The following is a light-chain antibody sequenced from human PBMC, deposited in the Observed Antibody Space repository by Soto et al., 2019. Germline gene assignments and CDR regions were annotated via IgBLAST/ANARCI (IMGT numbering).Light chain of an antibody. CDR1: NSDVGIYDF. V-gene: IGLV2-14*01. CDR2: EVS. CDR3: ISYTSDDVRYV. J-gene: IGLJ1*01. Sequence: QSVLTQPASVSGTPGQSITISCTGSNSDVGIYDFASWYQHHSGRAPKLIVSEVSHRPSGVSNRFPGSKSGNTASLTISGLQSEDEADYYCISYTSDDVRYVFGTGTKVTVL.